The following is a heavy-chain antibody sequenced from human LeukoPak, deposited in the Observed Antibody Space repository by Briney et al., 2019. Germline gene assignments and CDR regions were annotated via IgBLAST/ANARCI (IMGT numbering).Heavy chain of an antibody. CDR3: ARDDKGVDY. CDR2: IYYSGST. J-gene: IGHJ4*02. CDR1: GGSISSYY. D-gene: IGHD1-26*01. Sequence: SETLSLTCTVSGGSISSYYWSWIRQPPGKGLEWIGYIYYSGSTNYNPSLKSRVTVSVDTSKNQFSLKLSSVTAADTAVYYCARDDKGVDYWGQGTLVTVSS. V-gene: IGHV4-59*01.